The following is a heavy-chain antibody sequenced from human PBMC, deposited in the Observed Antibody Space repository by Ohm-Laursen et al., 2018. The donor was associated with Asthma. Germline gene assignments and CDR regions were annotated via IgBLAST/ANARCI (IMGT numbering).Heavy chain of an antibody. CDR2: IYNGGST. CDR3: VRAHSGSYSYAFDI. D-gene: IGHD1-26*01. Sequence: GSLRLSCAASGFTFSSYAMHWVRQAPGKGLEWVPVIYNGGSTYHADSVRGRFTISRDNSKNTLYLQMNSLRGEDTAVYYCVRAHSGSYSYAFDIWGQGTVVTVSS. J-gene: IGHJ3*02. CDR1: GFTFSSYA. V-gene: IGHV3-53*01.